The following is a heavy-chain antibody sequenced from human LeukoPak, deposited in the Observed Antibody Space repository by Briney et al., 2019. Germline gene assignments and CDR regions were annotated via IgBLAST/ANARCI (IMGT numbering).Heavy chain of an antibody. CDR1: GFTFDDYG. CDR3: ARGRGDYYDSSGYSDFDY. J-gene: IGHJ4*02. V-gene: IGHV4-34*01. Sequence: ESLRLSCAASGFTFDDYGMSWIRQPPGKGLEWIGEINHSGSTNYNPSLKSRVTISVDTSKNQFSLKLSSVTAADTAVYYCARGRGDYYDSSGYSDFDYWGQGTLVTVSS. CDR2: INHSGST. D-gene: IGHD3-22*01.